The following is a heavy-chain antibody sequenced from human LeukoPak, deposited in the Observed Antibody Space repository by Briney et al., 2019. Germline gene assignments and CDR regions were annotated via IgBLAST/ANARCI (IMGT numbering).Heavy chain of an antibody. D-gene: IGHD5-18*01. Sequence: SKTLSLTCTVSGGSISSYYWSWIRQPPGKGLEWIGYIYTSGSTNYNPSLKSRVTISVDTSKNQFSLKLSSVTAADTAVYYCARGRKGYSYGLDYWGQGTLVTVSS. V-gene: IGHV4-4*09. CDR1: GGSISSYY. CDR2: IYTSGST. J-gene: IGHJ4*02. CDR3: ARGRKGYSYGLDY.